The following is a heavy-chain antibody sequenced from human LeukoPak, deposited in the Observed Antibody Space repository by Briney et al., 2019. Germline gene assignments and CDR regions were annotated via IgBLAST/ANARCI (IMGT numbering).Heavy chain of an antibody. CDR3: ARIARGIGQWLQSGQTTRQ. D-gene: IGHD6-19*01. CDR1: GYTFTSYD. V-gene: IGHV1-8*01. J-gene: IGHJ4*02. CDR2: MNPNSGNT. Sequence: ASVKVSCKASGYTFTSYDINWWRRATGQGLEWMGWMNPNSGNTGYAQKFQGRVTMTRNTSISTAYMELNSRRSEDTAVYYCARIARGIGQWLQSGQTTRQWGQGTLVTVSS.